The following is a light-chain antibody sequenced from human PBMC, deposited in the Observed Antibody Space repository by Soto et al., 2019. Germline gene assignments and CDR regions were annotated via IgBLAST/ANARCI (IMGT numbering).Light chain of an antibody. CDR3: QQYNNWPPDRT. V-gene: IGKV3-15*01. CDR1: QSVRSN. CDR2: GAS. J-gene: IGKJ1*01. Sequence: EIVMTQSPATLSVSPGERATLSCRASQSVRSNLAWYQQKPGQAPRLLIYGASTRATGIPARFSGSGSGTEVTLTISSLQSEDFASYFCQQYNNWPPDRTFGQGTKVEIK.